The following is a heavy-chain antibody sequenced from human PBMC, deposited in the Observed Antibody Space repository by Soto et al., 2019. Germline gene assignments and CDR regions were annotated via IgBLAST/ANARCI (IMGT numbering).Heavy chain of an antibody. V-gene: IGHV3-23*01. CDR2: ISVSGDRA. CDR3: ARSDVQGSSWFRFLDS. CDR1: GLTFNNHA. J-gene: IGHJ4*02. D-gene: IGHD6-13*01. Sequence: GGSLRLSCVVSGLTFNNHALSWVRQAPGMGLTWVSTISVSGDRAYYADSVRGRFTISRDNPRNSLYLQMNSLAIEDTAIYYCARSDVQGSSWFRFLDSWGQGTLVTVSS.